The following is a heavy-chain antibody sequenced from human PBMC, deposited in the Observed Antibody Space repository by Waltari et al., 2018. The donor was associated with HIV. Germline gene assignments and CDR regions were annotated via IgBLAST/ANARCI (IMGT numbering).Heavy chain of an antibody. D-gene: IGHD2-2*01. Sequence: QVQLVQSGAEVKKPGASVKVSCKASGYTFTSYDINWVRQATGQGLEWMGWMNPNGGKTGYAQKFQGRVTMTRDTSISTAYMELSSLRSDDTAVYYCARALGRGYCSSTSCFFDYWGQGPLVTVSS. V-gene: IGHV1-8*01. J-gene: IGHJ4*02. CDR3: ARALGRGYCSSTSCFFDY. CDR1: GYTFTSYD. CDR2: MNPNGGKT.